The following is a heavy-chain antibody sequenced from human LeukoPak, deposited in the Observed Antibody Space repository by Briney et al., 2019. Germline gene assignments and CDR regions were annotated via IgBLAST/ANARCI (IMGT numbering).Heavy chain of an antibody. CDR1: GGSISSSSYY. CDR3: ARDKGNTYIDT. J-gene: IGHJ4*02. V-gene: IGHV4-39*02. Sequence: SETLSLTCTVSGGSISSSSYYWGWIRQPPGKGLEWIGSIYYSGSTYYNPSLKSRVTISVDTSKNQFSLKLSSVTAADTAVYYCARDKGNTYIDTWGQGILVTVSS. CDR2: IYYSGST.